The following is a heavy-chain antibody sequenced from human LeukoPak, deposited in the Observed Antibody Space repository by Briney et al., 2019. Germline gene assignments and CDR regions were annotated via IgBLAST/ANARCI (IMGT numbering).Heavy chain of an antibody. CDR3: ARLYYDVSGYFDY. D-gene: IGHD3-22*01. CDR2: IYPDDSET. J-gene: IGHJ4*02. V-gene: IGHV5-51*01. CDR1: GYSFTSFW. Sequence: GESLKISCKGSGYSFTSFWIGWVRQMPGKGLEWMGIIYPDDSETIYSPSFQGQVTFSVDKSITTAYLHWSSLKASDTAMFYCARLYYDVSGYFDYWGQGTLVT.